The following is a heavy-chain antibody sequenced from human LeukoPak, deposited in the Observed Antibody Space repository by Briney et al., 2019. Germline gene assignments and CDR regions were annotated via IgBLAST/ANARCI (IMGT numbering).Heavy chain of an antibody. CDR3: ARASSWVAVAANFDY. J-gene: IGHJ4*02. Sequence: ASVKVSCKASGYTFTGYYMHWVRQAPGQGLEWMGWINPNSGGTNYAQKFQGRVTMTRDTSISTAYMELSRLRSEDTAVYYCARASSWVAVAANFDYWGQGTLVTVSS. CDR1: GYTFTGYY. D-gene: IGHD6-19*01. V-gene: IGHV1-2*02. CDR2: INPNSGGT.